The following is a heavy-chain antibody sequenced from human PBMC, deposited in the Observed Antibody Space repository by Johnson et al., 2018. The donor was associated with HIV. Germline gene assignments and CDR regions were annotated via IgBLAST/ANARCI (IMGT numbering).Heavy chain of an antibody. Sequence: HVQLVESGGGVVRPGGSLRLSCAASGFTFSSYAMHWVRQAPGKGLEWVAVISYDGSNKYYADSVKGRFTISRDNSKNTLYLQMNSLRAEDTAVYYCARDRYCSGGSCYLRSRTDAFDIWGQGTMVTVSS. J-gene: IGHJ3*02. CDR1: GFTFSSYA. V-gene: IGHV3-30-3*01. CDR3: ARDRYCSGGSCYLRSRTDAFDI. D-gene: IGHD2-15*01. CDR2: ISYDGSNK.